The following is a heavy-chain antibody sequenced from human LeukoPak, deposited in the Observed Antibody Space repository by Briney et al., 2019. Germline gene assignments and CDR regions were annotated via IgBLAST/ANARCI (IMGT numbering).Heavy chain of an antibody. D-gene: IGHD3-10*01. V-gene: IGHV3-33*01. CDR3: VRDNWFGEEEGYYFDY. CDR1: GFTFSSYG. J-gene: IGHJ4*02. CDR2: IWDDGSNK. Sequence: PGGSLRLSCAASGFTFSSYGMHWVRQAPGKGLEWVAAIWDDGSNKYYADSVKGRFTISRDNSKNTLYLQMNSLRAEDKAVYYCVRDNWFGEEEGYYFDYWGQGTLVTVSS.